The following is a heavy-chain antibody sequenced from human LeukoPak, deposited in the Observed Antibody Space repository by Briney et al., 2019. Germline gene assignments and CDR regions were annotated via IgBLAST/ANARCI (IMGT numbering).Heavy chain of an antibody. CDR2: ISSSSSYI. V-gene: IGHV3-21*01. CDR3: ARERFHGSGAPRFDY. CDR1: GFTFSDYS. D-gene: IGHD3-10*01. J-gene: IGHJ4*02. Sequence: KTGGSLRLSCVVSGFTFSDYSMNWVRQAPGKGLEWVSSISSSSSYIYYADSVKGRFTSSRDNAKNSLYLQMSSLRAEDTAIYYCARERFHGSGAPRFDYWGQGTLVTVSS.